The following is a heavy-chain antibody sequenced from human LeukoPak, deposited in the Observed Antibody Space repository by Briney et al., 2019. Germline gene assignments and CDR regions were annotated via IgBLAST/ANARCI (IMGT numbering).Heavy chain of an antibody. CDR3: ARGYSYGFQPGDY. Sequence: GGSLRLSCAASGFTFSSYWMSWVRQAPGKGLEWVANIKQDGSEKYYVDSVKGRFTISRDNAKNSLYLQMNSLRAEDTAVYYCARGYSYGFQPGDYWGQGTLVTVSS. D-gene: IGHD5-18*01. J-gene: IGHJ4*02. CDR1: GFTFSSYW. CDR2: IKQDGSEK. V-gene: IGHV3-7*01.